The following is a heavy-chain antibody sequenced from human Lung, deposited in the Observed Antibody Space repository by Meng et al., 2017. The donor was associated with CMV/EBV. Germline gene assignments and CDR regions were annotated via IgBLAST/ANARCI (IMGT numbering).Heavy chain of an antibody. D-gene: IGHD1-26*01. Sequence: EGELVESGGGLVQPGESLRLSCVASGFSFSSYWMHWVRQSPGKGLVWVARINSGGTTTTYADSVKGRFTISRDDAKNTLYLQMNSLRVEDTAVYYCARGVAESLGWEMGYWGQGTLVTVSS. CDR3: ARGVAESLGWEMGY. CDR2: INSGGTTT. CDR1: GFSFSSYW. V-gene: IGHV3-74*01. J-gene: IGHJ4*02.